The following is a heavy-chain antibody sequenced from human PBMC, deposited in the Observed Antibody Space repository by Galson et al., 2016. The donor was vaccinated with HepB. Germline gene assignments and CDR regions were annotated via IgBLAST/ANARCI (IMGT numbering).Heavy chain of an antibody. CDR1: GYTFINYG. J-gene: IGHJ6*04. V-gene: IGHV1-18*01. CDR3: ARDVSRIQGVRYYYGMDV. Sequence: SVKVSCKASGYTFINYGISWVRQAPGQGLEWMGWISTNNDNTYYAQKFQGRVTMTTDTSASTAYMDLRSLRSDDTAVYYCARDVSRIQGVRYYYGMDVWGKGTTVTVSS. CDR2: ISTNNDNT. D-gene: IGHD3-10*01.